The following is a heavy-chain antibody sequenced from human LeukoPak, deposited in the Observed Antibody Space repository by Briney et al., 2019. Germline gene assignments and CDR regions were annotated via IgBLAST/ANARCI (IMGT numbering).Heavy chain of an antibody. CDR2: INPNSGGT. J-gene: IGHJ4*02. D-gene: IGHD3-3*01. CDR1: GYTFTGYY. Sequence: ASVKVSCKASGYTFTGYYIHWVRQAPGQGLEWMGWINPNSGGTNYAQKFQGRVTMTRDTSISTAYMELSMLRPDDTAVYYCARVALRFLEWLLITGYYFDYWGQGTLVTVSS. CDR3: ARVALRFLEWLLITGYYFDY. V-gene: IGHV1-2*02.